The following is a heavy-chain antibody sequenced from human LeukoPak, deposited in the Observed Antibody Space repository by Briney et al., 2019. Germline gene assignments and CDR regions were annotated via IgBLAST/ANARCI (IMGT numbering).Heavy chain of an antibody. Sequence: PGGTLRLSCAASGFTFRDYYMSWIRQAPGKGLEWVSYISDTSRHTKYADSVKGRFTISRDNAKNSLYLEMNSLRAEDTAVYYCARDSPGNWGRDYWGQGTLATVSS. J-gene: IGHJ4*02. CDR2: ISDTSRHT. D-gene: IGHD7-27*01. CDR1: GFTFRDYY. V-gene: IGHV3-11*05. CDR3: ARDSPGNWGRDY.